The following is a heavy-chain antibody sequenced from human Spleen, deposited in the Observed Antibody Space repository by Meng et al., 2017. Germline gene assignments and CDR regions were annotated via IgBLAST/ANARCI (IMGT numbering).Heavy chain of an antibody. V-gene: IGHV1-2*06. CDR3: ARQYSSSLRIFDY. D-gene: IGHD6-6*01. CDR2: INPNSGGT. Sequence: QGQLVTSGAEVKKPGASVKVSCKASGYTFTGYYMHWVRQAPGQGLEWMGRINPNSGGTNYAQKFQGRVTMTRDTSISTAYMELSRLRSDDTAVYYCARQYSSSLRIFDYWGQGTLVTVSS. J-gene: IGHJ4*02. CDR1: GYTFTGYY.